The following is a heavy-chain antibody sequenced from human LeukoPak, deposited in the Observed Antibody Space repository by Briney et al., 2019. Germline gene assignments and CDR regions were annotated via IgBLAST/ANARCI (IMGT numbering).Heavy chain of an antibody. D-gene: IGHD2-2*01. J-gene: IGHJ6*03. CDR2: INPNPNSGGT. CDR3: ARVPNNFYYYMDV. V-gene: IGHV1-2*02. CDR1: GYTSTDYY. Sequence: ASVKVSCKASGYTSTDYYIHWVRQAPGQGLEWMGWINPNPNSGGTNYAQKFQGRVTMTRDTSISTAYMELIRLTSDDTAVYYCARVPNNFYYYMDVWGKGTTVTVSS.